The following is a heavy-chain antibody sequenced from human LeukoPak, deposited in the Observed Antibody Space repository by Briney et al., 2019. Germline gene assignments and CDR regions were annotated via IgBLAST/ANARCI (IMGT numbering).Heavy chain of an antibody. CDR1: GGSISSSW. D-gene: IGHD2-8*01. J-gene: IGHJ5*02. CDR3: ARGGSTNGNNWLDP. V-gene: IGHV4-4*07. CDR2: LYTSGTT. Sequence: PSETLSLTCTVSGGSISSSWWNWIRQPAGKGLEWIGRLYTSGTTNYNPSLKSRVTVSIDTSRSQFSLKLTSVTAADTAVYYCARGGSTNGNNWLDPWGQGTLVTVSS.